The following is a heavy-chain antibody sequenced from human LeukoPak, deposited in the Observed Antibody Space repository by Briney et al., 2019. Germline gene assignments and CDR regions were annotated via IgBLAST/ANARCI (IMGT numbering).Heavy chain of an antibody. J-gene: IGHJ5*02. V-gene: IGHV1-69*04. Sequence: SVKVSCKASGGTFSSYAISWVRQAPGQGLEWMGRIIPIFGIANYAQKFQGRVTITADKSTGTAYMELSSLRSEDTAVYYCARADCSSTSCYSWPANWFDPWGQGTLVTVSS. CDR3: ARADCSSTSCYSWPANWFDP. CDR1: GGTFSSYA. CDR2: IIPIFGIA. D-gene: IGHD2-2*01.